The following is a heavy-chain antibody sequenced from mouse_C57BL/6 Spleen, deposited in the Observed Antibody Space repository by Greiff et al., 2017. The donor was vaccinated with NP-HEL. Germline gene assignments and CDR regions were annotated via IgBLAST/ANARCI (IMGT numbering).Heavy chain of an antibody. D-gene: IGHD1-1*01. CDR2: INPNNGGT. CDR3: ARIFSTTVGGTYFDY. V-gene: IGHV1-26*01. CDR1: GYTFTDYY. J-gene: IGHJ2*01. Sequence: EVQLQQSGPELVKPGASVKISCKASGYTFTDYYMNWVKQSHGKSLEWIGDINPNNGGTSYNQKFKGKATLTVDKSSSTAYMELRSLTSEDSAVYYCARIFSTTVGGTYFDYWGQGTTLTVSS.